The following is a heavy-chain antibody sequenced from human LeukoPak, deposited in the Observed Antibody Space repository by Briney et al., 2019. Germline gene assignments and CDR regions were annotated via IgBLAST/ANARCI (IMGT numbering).Heavy chain of an antibody. J-gene: IGHJ6*03. V-gene: IGHV4-39*07. D-gene: IGHD2-2*01. CDR3: ASLRGVPAAIRYYYYYMDV. CDR1: GGSISSSSYY. Sequence: SETLSLPCTVSGGSISSSSYYWGWIRQPPGKGLEWIGSIYYSGSTYYNPSLKSRVTISVDTSKNQFSLKLSSVTAADTAVYYCASLRGVPAAIRYYYYYMDVWGKGTTVTVSS. CDR2: IYYSGST.